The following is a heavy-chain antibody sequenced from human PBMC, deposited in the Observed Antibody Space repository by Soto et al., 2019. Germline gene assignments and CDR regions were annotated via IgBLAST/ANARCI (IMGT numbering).Heavy chain of an antibody. CDR3: ARHDFVDSSGYSYYFDY. V-gene: IGHV4-59*08. CDR1: GGSISSYY. Sequence: PSETLSLTCTVSGGSISSYYWSWIRQPPGKGLEWIGYIYYSGSTNYNPSLKSRVTISVDTSKNQFSLKLSSVTAADTAVYYCARHDFVDSSGYSYYFDYWGQGTLVTVSS. CDR2: IYYSGST. D-gene: IGHD3-22*01. J-gene: IGHJ4*02.